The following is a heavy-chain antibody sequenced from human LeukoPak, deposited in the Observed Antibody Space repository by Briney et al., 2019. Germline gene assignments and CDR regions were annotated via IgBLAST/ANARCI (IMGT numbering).Heavy chain of an antibody. CDR3: ARGGGEQWLVRRYYFDY. V-gene: IGHV1-18*04. Sequence: ASVKVSCKASGYTFTSYGISWVRQAPGQGLEWMGWISAYNGNTNYAQKLQGRVTMNTDTSTSTAYMELRSPRSGDTAVYYCARGGGEQWLVRRYYFDYWGQGTLVTVSS. J-gene: IGHJ4*02. CDR1: GYTFTSYG. D-gene: IGHD6-19*01. CDR2: ISAYNGNT.